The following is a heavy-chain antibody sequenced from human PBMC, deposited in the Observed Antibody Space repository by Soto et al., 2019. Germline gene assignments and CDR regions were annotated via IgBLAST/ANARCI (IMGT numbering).Heavy chain of an antibody. J-gene: IGHJ4*02. Sequence: QVQLVHSGAEVKKPGASVKVSCKASGYSFTAYSMHWVRQAPGQGLEWMGWFNPNSGDTIYAQEFQGRGPLTRDTSISTAYLELTGLRSDDTAVYYCAREASAVISLDYWGQGTLVTVSS. CDR3: AREASAVISLDY. V-gene: IGHV1-2*02. CDR1: GYSFTAYS. CDR2: FNPNSGDT. D-gene: IGHD6-19*01.